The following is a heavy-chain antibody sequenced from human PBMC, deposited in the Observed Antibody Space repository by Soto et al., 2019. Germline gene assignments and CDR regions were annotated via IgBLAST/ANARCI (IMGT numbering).Heavy chain of an antibody. CDR1: GGTFSNYA. CDR2: IIPLCLTP. D-gene: IGHD5-12*01. Sequence: QAQLVQSGAEVKKPGSSVKVSCKASGGTFSNYAISWVRQAPGQGLEWMGGIIPLCLTPDYSQKFQGRGSMTADDSTSTAYMELSSLRSEDTAVYYAARDKDRLQLGGNYYYAMDVWGQGTTVTVSS. V-gene: IGHV1-69*12. CDR3: ARDKDRLQLGGNYYYAMDV. J-gene: IGHJ6*02.